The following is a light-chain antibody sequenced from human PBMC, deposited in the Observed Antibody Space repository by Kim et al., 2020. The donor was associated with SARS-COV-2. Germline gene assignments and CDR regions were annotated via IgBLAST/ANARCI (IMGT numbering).Light chain of an antibody. CDR1: SLRNYY. J-gene: IGLJ3*02. V-gene: IGLV3-19*01. CDR2: GRN. Sequence: GQTVWITCQGDSLRNYYASWYQQKPRQAPVVVIYGRNDRPSGIPDRFSGSNSGNTASLTITGAQAEDEANYYCNSRDSSGNHLVFGGGTQLTVL. CDR3: NSRDSSGNHLV.